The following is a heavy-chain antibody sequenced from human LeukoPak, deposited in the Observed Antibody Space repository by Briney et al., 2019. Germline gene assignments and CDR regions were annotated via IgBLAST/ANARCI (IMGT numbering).Heavy chain of an antibody. CDR1: GFTFSSYA. V-gene: IGHV3-64D*06. CDR2: ISSNGGST. J-gene: IGHJ4*02. D-gene: IGHD3-22*01. CDR3: VKDSYYYDRRGFDY. Sequence: GGSRRLSCSASGFTFSSYAMHWVRQAPGKGLEYIAAISSNGGSTYYADSVKGRFTISRDKSKNTMYLQMSSLRPEHTAVYYCVKDSYYYDRRGFDYWGQGSLVTVSS.